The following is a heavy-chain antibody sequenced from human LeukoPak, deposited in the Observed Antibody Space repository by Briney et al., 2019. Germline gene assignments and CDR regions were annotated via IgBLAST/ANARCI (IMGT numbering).Heavy chain of an antibody. J-gene: IGHJ4*02. CDR3: ARRQEGHDY. CDR1: GVSIAKTFYY. V-gene: IGHV4-61*02. CDR2: IYTTGGT. Sequence: TSQTLSLTCTVSGVSIAKTFYYWNWLRQPAGQGLEWIGRIYTTGGTDYNPSLKSRVTISLDTAKNQFSLKMTSVTAADTAVYYCARRQEGHDYWGQGTLVTVSS.